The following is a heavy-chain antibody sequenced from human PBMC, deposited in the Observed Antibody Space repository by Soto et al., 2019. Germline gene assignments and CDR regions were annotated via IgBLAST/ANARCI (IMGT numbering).Heavy chain of an antibody. CDR2: ISAYNGNT. J-gene: IGHJ6*02. CDR3: ARDRDIVVVTAAISNYYYGMDV. V-gene: IGHV1-18*04. Sequence: QVQLVPSGAEVKKPGASVTVSCKASGYTFTSYGISWVRQAPGQGLEWMGWISAYNGNTNYAQKLQGRGTMTTDTSTSTFYMELRSLRSDDTAVSYCARDRDIVVVTAAISNYYYGMDVWGQVTTVTVS. CDR1: GYTFTSYG. D-gene: IGHD2-2*02.